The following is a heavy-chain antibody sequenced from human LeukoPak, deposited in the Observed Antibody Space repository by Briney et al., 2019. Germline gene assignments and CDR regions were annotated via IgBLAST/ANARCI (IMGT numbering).Heavy chain of an antibody. Sequence: GSLRLSCAASGFTFSSYWMSWVRQAPGKGLEWVANIKQDGSEKYYVDSVKGRFTISRDNAKNSLYLQMNSLRAEDTAVYYCARDLSAYCGGDCYYYYYYYMDVWGKGTTVTVSS. V-gene: IGHV3-7*01. CDR2: IKQDGSEK. CDR1: GFTFSSYW. D-gene: IGHD2-21*01. J-gene: IGHJ6*03. CDR3: ARDLSAYCGGDCYYYYYYYMDV.